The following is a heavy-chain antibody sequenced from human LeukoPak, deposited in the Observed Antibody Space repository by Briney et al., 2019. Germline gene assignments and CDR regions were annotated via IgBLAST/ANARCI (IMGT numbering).Heavy chain of an antibody. Sequence: SETLSLTCTVSGASISNSDRYWGWIRQPPGKGLEWIGSIYYSGITYHNPSLKSRVTISVDASNNQFSLKMSSVTAADTAVYFCARHQEGMVRGVLYYLDVWGKGTTVIISS. J-gene: IGHJ6*03. D-gene: IGHD3-10*01. V-gene: IGHV4-39*01. CDR2: IYYSGIT. CDR3: ARHQEGMVRGVLYYLDV. CDR1: GASISNSDRY.